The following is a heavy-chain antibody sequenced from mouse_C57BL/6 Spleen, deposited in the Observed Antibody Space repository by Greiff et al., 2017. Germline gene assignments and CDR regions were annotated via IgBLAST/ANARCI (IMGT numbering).Heavy chain of an antibody. CDR1: GFSLTSYA. J-gene: IGHJ4*01. CDR2: IWTGGGT. Sequence: VQLVESGPGLVAPSQSLSITCTVSGFSLTSYAISWVRQPPGKGLEWLGVIWTGGGTNYNSALKSRLSISNDNSKSQVFLKMNSLQTDDTARYYCARLYYDYDAGCMDYWGQGTSVTVSS. D-gene: IGHD2-4*01. CDR3: ARLYYDYDAGCMDY. V-gene: IGHV2-9-1*01.